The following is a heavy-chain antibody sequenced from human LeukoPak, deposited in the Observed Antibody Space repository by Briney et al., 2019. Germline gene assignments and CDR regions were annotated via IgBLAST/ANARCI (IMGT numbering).Heavy chain of an antibody. CDR1: GFPFGIYW. J-gene: IGHJ4*02. Sequence: GGSLRLSCAVSGFPFGIYWMSWVRQAPGKGLEWVANMNQDGTEKYYVDSVKGRFTISRDNAKNSLYLQMNSLRAEDTAVYYCARLPQLAGTECFDYWGQGTLVTVSS. CDR3: ARLPQLAGTECFDY. V-gene: IGHV3-7*04. CDR2: MNQDGTEK. D-gene: IGHD6-19*01.